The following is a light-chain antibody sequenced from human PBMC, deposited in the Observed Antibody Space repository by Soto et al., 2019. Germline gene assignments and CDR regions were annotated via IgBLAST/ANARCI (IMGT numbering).Light chain of an antibody. CDR2: EVI. Sequence: QSVLTQSPSASGIRGQSVTISCSGTDSDVGAYNYLSWYQHHPGKAPKLIIYEVIKRPSGVPDRFSGSKSGTTASLTVSGLQTEDEAVYYCGSFVGGTTLIFGGGTKLTVL. J-gene: IGLJ2*01. CDR1: DSDVGAYNY. CDR3: GSFVGGTTLI. V-gene: IGLV2-8*01.